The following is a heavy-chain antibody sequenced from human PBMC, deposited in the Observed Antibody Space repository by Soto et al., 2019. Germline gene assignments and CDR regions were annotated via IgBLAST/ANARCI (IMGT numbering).Heavy chain of an antibody. D-gene: IGHD4-17*01. CDR1: GFTFSNAW. V-gene: IGHV3-15*07. J-gene: IGHJ6*02. CDR3: TTDHQSDYGHYGMDV. CDR2: IKSKTDGGTT. Sequence: EVQLVESGGGLVKPGGSLRLSCAASGFTFSNAWMNWVRQAPGKGLEWVGRIKSKTDGGTTDYAAPVKGRFTISRDDSKNTLYLQMNSLKTEDTAVYYSTTDHQSDYGHYGMDVWGQGTTVTVSS.